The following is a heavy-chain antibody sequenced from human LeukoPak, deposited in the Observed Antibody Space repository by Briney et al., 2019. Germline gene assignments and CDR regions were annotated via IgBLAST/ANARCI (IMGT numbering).Heavy chain of an antibody. V-gene: IGHV3-33*06. CDR2: IWSDGTEK. CDR3: AKDAQSGIDCSNSLEY. Sequence: GRSLRLSCASSGFTYSHYDMHWVRQAPGKGLEWVAVIWSDGTEKYYADAVKGRFTISRDNSRNTLYLQMNSLRGEDTAVYYCAKDAQSGIDCSNSLEYWGQGTLVTVSS. D-gene: IGHD4-11*01. CDR1: GFTYSHYD. J-gene: IGHJ4*02.